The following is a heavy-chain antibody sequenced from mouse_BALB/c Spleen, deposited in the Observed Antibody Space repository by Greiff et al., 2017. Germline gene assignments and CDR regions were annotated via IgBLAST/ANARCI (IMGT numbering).Heavy chain of an antibody. CDR1: GYSITSDYA. CDR3: TRFNTTIVHAMDY. V-gene: IGHV3-2*02. CDR2: ISYSGST. J-gene: IGHJ4*01. D-gene: IGHD1-1*01. Sequence: VQLQQSGPGLVKPSQSLSLTCTATGYSITSDYAWNWIRQFPGNKLEWMGYISYSGSTSYNPSFKSRISITQDTSKNQFFLQLNSVTTEDTATYYCTRFNTTIVHAMDYWGQGTSVTVSS.